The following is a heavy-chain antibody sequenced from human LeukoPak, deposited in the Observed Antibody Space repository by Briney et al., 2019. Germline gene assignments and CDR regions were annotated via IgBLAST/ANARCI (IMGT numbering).Heavy chain of an antibody. CDR1: RFTFRRRS. D-gene: IGHD2-21*01. J-gene: IGHJ5*01. CDR2: TSGDVIHK. CDR3: ARGSGFASASSCLDS. Sequence: PGRSLSLSCAPSRFTFRRRSIQLLGQAPGKGLEWLAVTSGDVIHKVYADSVKGRFTISADSAKNRVYLQMDSVNAEDTAVYFCARGSGFASASSCLDSWGQGTLVTVSS. V-gene: IGHV3-30*03.